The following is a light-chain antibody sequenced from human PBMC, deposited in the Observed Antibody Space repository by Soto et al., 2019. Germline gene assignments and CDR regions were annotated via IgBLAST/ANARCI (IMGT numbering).Light chain of an antibody. Sequence: EIVLTQSPGTLSLSPGGRATLSCRASQSVSNNFLAWYQQKPGQAPRLLIYNAATRANGIPDSFSGSGSGTDFTLTIRRLEPEDFAVYHCQQYASSLLTFGGGTKVEIK. CDR2: NAA. CDR1: QSVSNNF. J-gene: IGKJ4*01. CDR3: QQYASSLLT. V-gene: IGKV3-20*01.